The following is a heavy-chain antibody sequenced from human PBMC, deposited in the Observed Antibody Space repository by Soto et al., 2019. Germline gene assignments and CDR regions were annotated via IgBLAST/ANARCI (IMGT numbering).Heavy chain of an antibody. CDR1: GGSISSFY. CDR3: ARLVVVMNDWYFDL. J-gene: IGHJ2*01. Sequence: QVQLQESGPGLVKSSETLSLTCSVSGGSISSFYWSWIRQPPGKGLEWIGYFYYSGGANYNPSLKSRVNISADTSKNQFSVSLNSVTAADTAVYFCARLVVVMNDWYFDLWGRGTLVTVAS. CDR2: FYYSGGA. V-gene: IGHV4-59*01. D-gene: IGHD3-22*01.